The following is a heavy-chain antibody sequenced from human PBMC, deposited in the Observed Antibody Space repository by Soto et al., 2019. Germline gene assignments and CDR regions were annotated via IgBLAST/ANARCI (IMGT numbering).Heavy chain of an antibody. CDR1: GGSFSTYY. J-gene: IGHJ6*02. CDR2: IYDSGST. V-gene: IGHV4-59*01. CDR3: ARDAYYYGSGSSYYYGMDV. Sequence: QVQLQESGPGLVKPSETLSLTCTVSGGSFSTYYWNWIRQPPGKGLEWIGYIYDSGSTNYTPSVKSRVTISVDTSKNQFSLKLSSVTAADTAVYYCARDAYYYGSGSSYYYGMDVWGQGTTVTVSS. D-gene: IGHD3-10*01.